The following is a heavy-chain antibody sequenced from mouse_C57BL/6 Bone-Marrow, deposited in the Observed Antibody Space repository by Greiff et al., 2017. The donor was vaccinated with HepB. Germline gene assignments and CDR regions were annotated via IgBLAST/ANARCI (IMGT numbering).Heavy chain of an antibody. J-gene: IGHJ4*01. CDR1: GCSLTSYG. CDR3: AKPGDWDAMDY. CDR2: IWGDGST. V-gene: IGHV2-3*01. Sequence: QVQMKESGPGRGAPSQSLSITCTVSGCSLTSYGVSWVRQPPGKGLEWLGVIWGDGSTNYHSALISRLSISKDNSKSQVFLKLNSLQTDDTATYYCAKPGDWDAMDYWGQGTSVTVSS.